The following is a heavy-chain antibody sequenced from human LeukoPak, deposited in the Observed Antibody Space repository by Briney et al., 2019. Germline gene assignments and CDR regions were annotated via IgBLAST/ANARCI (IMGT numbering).Heavy chain of an antibody. J-gene: IGHJ4*02. CDR1: GYTFTGYY. CDR2: INPNSGDP. CDR3: ARDSQY. V-gene: IGHV1-2*02. Sequence: ASVKVSCKASGYTFTGYYTHWVRQAPGQGLEWMGWINPNSGDPDYAQKFQGRVTMTRDTSISTAYMELSSLTSDDTAVYYCARDSQYWGQGTLVTVSS.